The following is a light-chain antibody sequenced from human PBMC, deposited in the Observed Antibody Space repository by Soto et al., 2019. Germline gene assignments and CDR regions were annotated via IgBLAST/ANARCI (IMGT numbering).Light chain of an antibody. Sequence: QSALTQPASVSGSPGQSITISCSGTSSDVGSYNYVSWYQQHPDRAPNPMIYDVINRPSGVSNRFSGSKSGNTASLTISGLQAEDEADYYCSSYTSSSTLLFGGGTKLTVL. J-gene: IGLJ2*01. CDR3: SSYTSSSTLL. CDR2: DVI. V-gene: IGLV2-14*01. CDR1: SSDVGSYNY.